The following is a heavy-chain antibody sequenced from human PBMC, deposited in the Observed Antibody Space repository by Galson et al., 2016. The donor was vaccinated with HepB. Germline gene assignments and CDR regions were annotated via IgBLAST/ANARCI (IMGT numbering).Heavy chain of an antibody. CDR3: AKGFYGDFPSWFDP. Sequence: SLRLSCAASGFTFENYAMHWVRQVPGKGLEWVSSITWNSGSKGYADSVKGRFTISRDNAKNSLYLQMNSLRPADTALYYCAKGFYGDFPSWFDPWGQGTLVTVSS. CDR2: ITWNSGSK. CDR1: GFTFENYA. V-gene: IGHV3-9*01. J-gene: IGHJ5*02. D-gene: IGHD4-17*01.